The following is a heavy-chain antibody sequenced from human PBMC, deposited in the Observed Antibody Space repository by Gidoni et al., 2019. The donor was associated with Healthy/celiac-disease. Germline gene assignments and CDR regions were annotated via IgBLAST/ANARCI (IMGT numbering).Heavy chain of an antibody. D-gene: IGHD2-15*01. CDR1: GLTFSSYA. V-gene: IGHV3-23*01. J-gene: IGHJ4*02. CDR2: ISGSGGTT. Sequence: EVQLLVSGGGMVQPGGSLRLSCAASGLTFSSYAMSWVRQAPGKGLEWVSGISGSGGTTYYADSVKGRFTISRDNSKNTLYLQMNSLRAEDTAIYYCAEYCSGGSCPFDYWGQGTLVTVSS. CDR3: AEYCSGGSCPFDY.